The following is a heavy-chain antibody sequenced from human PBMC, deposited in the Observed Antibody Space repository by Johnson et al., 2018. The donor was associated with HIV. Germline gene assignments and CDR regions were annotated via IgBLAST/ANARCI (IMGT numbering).Heavy chain of an antibody. CDR2: IRYDGSNK. CDR1: GFTFSSYG. J-gene: IGHJ3*02. Sequence: QVQLVESGGGVVQPGGSLRLSCAASGFTFSSYGMHWVRQAPGKGLEWVAFIRYDGSNKHYADSVKGRFTISRDNSKNTLYLQMNSLRAEDTAVYYCARDDIRDGKSFDIWGQGTMVTVSS. V-gene: IGHV3-30*02. CDR3: ARDDIRDGKSFDI.